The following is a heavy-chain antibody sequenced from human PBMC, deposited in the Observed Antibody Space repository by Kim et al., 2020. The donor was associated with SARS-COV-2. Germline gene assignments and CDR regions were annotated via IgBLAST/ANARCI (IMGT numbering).Heavy chain of an antibody. D-gene: IGHD2-15*01. Sequence: SETLSLTCAVYGGSFSGYYWSWIRQPPGKGLEWIGEINHSGSTNYNPSLKSRVTISVDTSKNQFSLKLSSVTAADTAVYYCARGSFDIVVVVAVNWFDPWGQGTLVTVSS. J-gene: IGHJ5*02. CDR1: GGSFSGYY. CDR2: INHSGST. V-gene: IGHV4-34*01. CDR3: ARGSFDIVVVVAVNWFDP.